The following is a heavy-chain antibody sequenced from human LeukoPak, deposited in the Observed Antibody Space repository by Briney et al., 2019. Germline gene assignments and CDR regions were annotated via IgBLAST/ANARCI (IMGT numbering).Heavy chain of an antibody. CDR3: ATAIAVAAFFRGGGLDV. CDR1: GYTLTELS. D-gene: IGHD6-19*01. Sequence: ASVKVSCKVSGYTLTELSMHWVRQAPGKGLEWMGGFDPEDGETIYAQKFQGRVTMTEDTSTDTAYMELSSLRSEDTAVYYCATAIAVAAFFRGGGLDVWGQGTTVTVSS. CDR2: FDPEDGET. J-gene: IGHJ6*02. V-gene: IGHV1-24*01.